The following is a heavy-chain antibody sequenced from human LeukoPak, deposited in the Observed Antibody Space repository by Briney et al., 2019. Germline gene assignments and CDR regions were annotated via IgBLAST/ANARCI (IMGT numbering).Heavy chain of an antibody. CDR3: ATIVPTTVTTWVDY. Sequence: GASVTVSCKVSGYTLTELSMHWVRQAPGKGLEWMGGFDPEDGETIYAQKFQGRVTMTEDTSTDTAYMELSSLRSEDTAVYYCATIVPTTVTTWVDYWGQGTLVTVSS. CDR2: FDPEDGET. V-gene: IGHV1-24*01. CDR1: GYTLTELS. J-gene: IGHJ4*02. D-gene: IGHD4-17*01.